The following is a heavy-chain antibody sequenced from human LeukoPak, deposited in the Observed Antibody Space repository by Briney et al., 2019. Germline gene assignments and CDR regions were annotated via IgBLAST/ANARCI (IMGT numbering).Heavy chain of an antibody. CDR3: ASRPPGDPFDY. J-gene: IGHJ4*02. V-gene: IGHV4-39*07. CDR1: GDSISSSSYY. CDR2: IYYSGST. Sequence: SETLSLTCTVSGDSISSSSYYWAWIRQPPGKGLEWIGSIYYSGSTYYNPSLKSRVTISVDTSKNQFSLKLSSVTAADTAVYYCASRPPGDPFDYWGQGTLVTVSS. D-gene: IGHD7-27*01.